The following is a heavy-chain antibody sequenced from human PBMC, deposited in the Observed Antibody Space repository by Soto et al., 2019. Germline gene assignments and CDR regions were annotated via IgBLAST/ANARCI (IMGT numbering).Heavy chain of an antibody. Sequence: QVQLVESGGGVVQPGRSLRLSCAASGFTFNSYGMHGVRQAPGKGLEWVAVIWYDGSNKYYGDSVKGRFTISRDNSKNTLYLQMNSLRAEDTAVYYCARDRPNSGFDYWGQGTLVTVSS. V-gene: IGHV3-33*01. D-gene: IGHD7-27*01. CDR1: GFTFNSYG. CDR3: ARDRPNSGFDY. J-gene: IGHJ4*02. CDR2: IWYDGSNK.